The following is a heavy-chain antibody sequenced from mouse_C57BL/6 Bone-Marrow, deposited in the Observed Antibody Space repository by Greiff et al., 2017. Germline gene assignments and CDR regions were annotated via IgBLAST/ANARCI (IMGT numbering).Heavy chain of an antibody. J-gene: IGHJ4*01. V-gene: IGHV1-55*01. Sequence: QVPVKQSGAELVKPGASVQMSCKASGYTFTSYWITWVKQRPGQGLAWIGDISPGSGSTNYNEKFKGKATLTVDTSSSTAYMQLGSLTSEHTAVYYCACVVRNYEREMDYWGQRTSVTVSS. CDR3: ACVVRNYEREMDY. CDR2: ISPGSGST. CDR1: GYTFTSYW. D-gene: IGHD2-1*01.